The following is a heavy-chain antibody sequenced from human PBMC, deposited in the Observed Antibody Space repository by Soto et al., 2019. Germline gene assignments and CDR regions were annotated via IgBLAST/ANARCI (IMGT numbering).Heavy chain of an antibody. CDR2: ISANGGGT. CDR1: GFTFSSYA. CDR3: AKISGGSHLDY. Sequence: PVGSLRLSCAASGFTFSSYAMTCVRQAPGKGLEWVSSISANGGGTYYADSVKGRFTFSRDNSKDTLYLQMNSLRAEDTAVYFCAKISGGSHLDYWGQGTLVTVS. V-gene: IGHV3-23*01. D-gene: IGHD1-26*01. J-gene: IGHJ4*02.